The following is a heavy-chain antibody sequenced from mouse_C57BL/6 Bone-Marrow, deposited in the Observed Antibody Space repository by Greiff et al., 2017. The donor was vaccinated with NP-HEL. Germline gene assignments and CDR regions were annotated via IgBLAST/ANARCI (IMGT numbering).Heavy chain of an antibody. Sequence: EVKLQESGPGLVKPSQSLSLTCSVTGYSITSGYFWYCIRQCPGNKLEWLGYISYDGSNNYNPSLKNPISITRDTSKNQFFLKLNSVTTEDTATYYCASNFSMDYWGQGTSVTVSS. CDR3: ASNFSMDY. J-gene: IGHJ4*01. V-gene: IGHV3-6*01. D-gene: IGHD1-3*01. CDR2: ISYDGSN. CDR1: GYSITSGYF.